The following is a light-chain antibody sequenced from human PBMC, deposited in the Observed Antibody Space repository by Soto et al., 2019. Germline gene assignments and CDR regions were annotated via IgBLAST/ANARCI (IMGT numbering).Light chain of an antibody. CDR1: NIDNKR. V-gene: IGLV3-21*04. J-gene: IGLJ1*01. Sequence: SYELTQAPSVSVAPGKTARITWGGNNIDNKRVHWYQQKAGQAPVLVIYYDRDRPSGIPERISGSKSGNTATLTISRVEAGDEADYYCQVWDGDSDHYVFGTGTKLTVL. CDR2: YDR. CDR3: QVWDGDSDHYV.